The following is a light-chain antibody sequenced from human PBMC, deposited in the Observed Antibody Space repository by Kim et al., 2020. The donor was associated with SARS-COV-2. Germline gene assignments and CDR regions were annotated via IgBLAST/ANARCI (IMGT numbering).Light chain of an antibody. CDR1: SSSIGSNT. V-gene: IGLV1-44*01. CDR3: AAWDDSLNAWV. Sequence: QSVLTQPPSASGTPGQRVTISCSGSSSSIGSNTVNWYQHLPGTAPKLLIHTNTLRPSGVPDRFSGSKSGTSASLAISGLQSEDEGDYYCAAWDDSLNAWVFGEGTKLTVL. J-gene: IGLJ3*02. CDR2: TNT.